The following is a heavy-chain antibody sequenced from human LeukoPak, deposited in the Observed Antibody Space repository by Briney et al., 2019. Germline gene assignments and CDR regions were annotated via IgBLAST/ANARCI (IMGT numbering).Heavy chain of an antibody. V-gene: IGHV4-39*07. CDR1: GDSISSSGYY. D-gene: IGHD3-22*01. Sequence: SETLSLTCTVSGDSISSSGYYWGWIRQPPGKELEWIGSIYYSGNTYYNPSLKSRVTISLDTSKNHMSLKLSSVTAADTAVYYCARGGYYYDSSGYYFSDYWGQGTLVTVSS. CDR2: IYYSGNT. CDR3: ARGGYYYDSSGYYFSDY. J-gene: IGHJ4*02.